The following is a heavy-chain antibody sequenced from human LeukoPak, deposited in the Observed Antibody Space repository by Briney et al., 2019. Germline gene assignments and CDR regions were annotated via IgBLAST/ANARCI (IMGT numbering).Heavy chain of an antibody. CDR1: GFTFSQSW. V-gene: IGHV3-7*01. CDR2: IKQDGGEK. CDR3: TRVIVAVPGYFDYFDF. D-gene: IGHD6-19*01. Sequence: GGSLRLSCAASGFTFSQSWMCWVRQAPGKGLEWVAFIKQDGGEKYYVDSVKGRFTISRDNAQRSLYLQMNTLRAEDTAVYYCTRVIVAVPGYFDYFDFWGQGVLVTVSS. J-gene: IGHJ4*02.